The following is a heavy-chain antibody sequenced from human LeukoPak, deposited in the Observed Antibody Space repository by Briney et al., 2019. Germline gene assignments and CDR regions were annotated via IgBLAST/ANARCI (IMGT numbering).Heavy chain of an antibody. D-gene: IGHD5-24*01. Sequence: GESLKISCKGSGYRFSSYWIGWVRQMPGKGLEWLGISYPGDSDTRYSPSSQGQVTLSVDNSISTAFLQWSSLKASDTAMYYCARDGYNGRAYFDYWGQGTVVTVS. CDR2: SYPGDSDT. J-gene: IGHJ4*02. CDR1: GYRFSSYW. V-gene: IGHV5-51*01. CDR3: ARDGYNGRAYFDY.